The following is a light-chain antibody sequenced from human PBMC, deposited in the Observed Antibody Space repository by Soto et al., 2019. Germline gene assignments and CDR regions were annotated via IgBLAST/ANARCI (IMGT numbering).Light chain of an antibody. J-gene: IGKJ1*01. CDR2: GAS. Sequence: IVMTQSPATLSVSPGERATLSCRASQSVSSNLAWYQQKPGQAPRLLVYGASTKATDMPGRFSGRGSGTEFTLTINNLQSEDFAVYYCQQYRNWPRTFGQGTKVDI. CDR1: QSVSSN. V-gene: IGKV3-15*01. CDR3: QQYRNWPRT.